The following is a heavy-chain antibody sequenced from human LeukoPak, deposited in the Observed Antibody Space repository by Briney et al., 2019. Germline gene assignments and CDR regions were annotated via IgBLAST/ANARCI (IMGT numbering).Heavy chain of an antibody. D-gene: IGHD5-18*01. Sequence: SGTLSLTCTVSGGSISSRVYFWGWIRQPPGKGLEWIGSIYYSGSTYYNPSLKSRVTISVDTSKNQFSLKLNSVTAADTAVYYCASSFRDGYSYGLGGFDPWGQGTLVTVSS. CDR2: IYYSGST. CDR3: ASSFRDGYSYGLGGFDP. V-gene: IGHV4-39*07. CDR1: GGSISSRVYF. J-gene: IGHJ5*02.